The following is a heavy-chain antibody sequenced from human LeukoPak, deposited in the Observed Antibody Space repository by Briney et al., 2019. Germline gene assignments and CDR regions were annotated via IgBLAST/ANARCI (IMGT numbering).Heavy chain of an antibody. J-gene: IGHJ5*02. CDR2: INHSGST. D-gene: IGHD4-11*01. Sequence: PSETLSLTCAVYGGSFSGYYWSWIRQPPGKGLEWIGEINHSGSTNYNPSLKSRVTISVDTSKNQFSLKLSSVTAADTAVYYCASRRLPTHSGVHNWFDPWGQGTLVTVSS. CDR3: ASRRLPTHSGVHNWFDP. CDR1: GGSFSGYY. V-gene: IGHV4-34*01.